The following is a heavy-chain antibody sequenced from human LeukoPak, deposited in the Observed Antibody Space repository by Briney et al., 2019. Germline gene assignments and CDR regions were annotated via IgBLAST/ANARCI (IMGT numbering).Heavy chain of an antibody. V-gene: IGHV1-2*02. D-gene: IGHD5-18*01. Sequence: ASVKVSCKASGYTFTSYGISWVRQAPGQGLEWMGWINPNSGGTNYAQKFQGRVTMTRDTSISTAYMELSRLRSDDTAVYYCARGTTSGYSYGYFDYWGQGTLVTVSS. CDR2: INPNSGGT. CDR3: ARGTTSGYSYGYFDY. CDR1: GYTFTSYG. J-gene: IGHJ4*02.